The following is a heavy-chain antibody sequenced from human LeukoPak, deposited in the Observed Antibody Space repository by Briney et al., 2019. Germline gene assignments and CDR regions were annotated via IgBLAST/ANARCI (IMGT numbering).Heavy chain of an antibody. CDR2: IYSGGST. V-gene: IGHV3-66*01. J-gene: IGHJ4*02. D-gene: IGHD1-1*01. CDR1: GFTVSSNY. CDR3: ARDPWNDVFDY. Sequence: GGSLRLSCAASGFTVSSNYMSWVRQAPGEGLEWVSVIYSGGSTYYAASVKGRFTISRDNSKNPLYLQMSSLRAEDTAVYYCARDPWNDVFDYWGQGTLVTVSS.